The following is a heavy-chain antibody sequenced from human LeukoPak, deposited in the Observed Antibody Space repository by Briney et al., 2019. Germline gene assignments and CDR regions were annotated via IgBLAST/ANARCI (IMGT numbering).Heavy chain of an antibody. CDR3: EREGDLRGAYYMDV. V-gene: IGHV3-74*01. J-gene: IGHJ6*03. CDR2: FGGVGSNT. D-gene: IGHD1-26*01. Sequence: GGSLRLSCAASGFSFSIYWMHWAAKDERKGRCWSSGFGGVGSNTIYATSVKGRFTISRKNVNNTLYLQMNSLRGDDTAIYYCEREGDLRGAYYMDVGGKGTTVIVSS. CDR1: GFSFSIYW.